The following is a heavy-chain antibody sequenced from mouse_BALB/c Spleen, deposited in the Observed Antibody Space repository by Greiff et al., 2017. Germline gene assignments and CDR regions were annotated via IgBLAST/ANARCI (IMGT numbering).Heavy chain of an antibody. CDR2: ILPGSGST. D-gene: IGHD2-10*02. CDR1: GYTFSRYW. J-gene: IGHJ4*01. Sequence: VKLQESGAELMKPGASVKISCKATGYTFSRYWIEWVKQRPGHGLEWIGEILPGSGSTNYNEKFKGKATFTADTSSNTAYMQLSSLTSEDSAVYYCAKPYGNLYYYAMDYWGQGTSVTVSS. V-gene: IGHV1-9*01. CDR3: AKPYGNLYYYAMDY.